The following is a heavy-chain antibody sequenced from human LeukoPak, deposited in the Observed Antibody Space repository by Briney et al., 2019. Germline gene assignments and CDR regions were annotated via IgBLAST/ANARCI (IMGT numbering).Heavy chain of an antibody. V-gene: IGHV3-74*01. CDR1: GFTFSSYW. CDR3: ARVRWGGLYYFDY. J-gene: IGHJ4*02. CDR2: INSDGRST. Sequence: GGSLRLSCTVSGFTFSSYWMHWVRQAPGKGLVGVSRINSDGRSTNYADSVKGRFTISRDNAKNTLYLQMNSLRAEDTAVYYCARVRWGGLYYFDYWGQGTLVTVSS. D-gene: IGHD3-16*01.